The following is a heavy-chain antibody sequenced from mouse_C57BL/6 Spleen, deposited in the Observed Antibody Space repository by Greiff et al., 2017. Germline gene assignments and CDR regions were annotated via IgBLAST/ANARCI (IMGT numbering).Heavy chain of an antibody. CDR3: ASAGECNWYFDV. Sequence: QVQLQQPGAELVKPGASVKLSCKASGYTFTSYWMQWVKQRPGQGLEWIGEIDPSDSYTNYNQKFKGKATLTVDTSSSTAYMQLSSLTSEDSAVYYCASAGECNWYFDVWGTGTTVTVSS. CDR2: IDPSDSYT. CDR1: GYTFTSYW. J-gene: IGHJ1*03. V-gene: IGHV1-50*01.